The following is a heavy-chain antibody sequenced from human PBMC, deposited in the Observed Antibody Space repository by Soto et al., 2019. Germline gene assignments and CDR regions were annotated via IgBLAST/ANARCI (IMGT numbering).Heavy chain of an antibody. J-gene: IGHJ6*03. V-gene: IGHV4-34*01. Sequence: SETLSLTCAVYGGSFSGYYWSWIRQPPGKGLEWIGEINHSGSTNYNPSLKRRVTISVDTAKNQFSLKLSSVTAADTAVYYCARGRNRITIFGVVYYYYYMDVWGKGTTVTVSS. CDR1: GGSFSGYY. CDR2: INHSGST. D-gene: IGHD3-3*01. CDR3: ARGRNRITIFGVVYYYYYMDV.